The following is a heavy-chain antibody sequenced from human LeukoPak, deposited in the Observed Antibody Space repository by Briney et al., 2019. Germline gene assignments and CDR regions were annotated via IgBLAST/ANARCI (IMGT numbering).Heavy chain of an antibody. CDR2: IYYTGSI. D-gene: IGHD5-12*01. V-gene: IGHV4-59*01. CDR3: ARALGSVGYVYFDY. J-gene: IGHJ4*02. Sequence: SETLSLTCTVSGGSISRNYWSWIRKPPGKGLQWIGYIYYTGSINYNPSLKSRVTISVDTSKSQFSLRLSSVTAAGTAVYYCARALGSVGYVYFDYWGQGTLVTVSS. CDR1: GGSISRNY.